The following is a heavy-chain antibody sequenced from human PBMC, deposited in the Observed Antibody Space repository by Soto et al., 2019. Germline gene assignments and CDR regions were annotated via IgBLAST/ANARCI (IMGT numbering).Heavy chain of an antibody. J-gene: IGHJ4*02. CDR1: GGTISSSSDY. D-gene: IGHD5-12*01. CDR3: ARANVERATIVFDY. Sequence: PSETLSLTCSVSGGTISSSSDYWGWIRQSPGKGLEWIGNIYNSGSTYYNPSLESRVTISVDTSKNQFSLKLRSVTASDTAVYYCARANVERATIVFDYWGQGTLVTVSS. CDR2: IYNSGST. V-gene: IGHV4-39*01.